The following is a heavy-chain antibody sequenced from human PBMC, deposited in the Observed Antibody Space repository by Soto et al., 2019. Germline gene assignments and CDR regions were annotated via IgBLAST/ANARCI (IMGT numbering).Heavy chain of an antibody. V-gene: IGHV1-69*01. CDR1: GGTFSSYA. CDR2: IIPIFGTA. CDR3: AGEVGPGGAPRLHWFDP. J-gene: IGHJ5*02. D-gene: IGHD2-21*01. Sequence: QVQLVQSGAEVKKPGSSVKVSCKASGGTFSSYAISWVRQAPGQGREWMGGIIPIFGTANYAQKFQGRVPITADESTSTAYMELSSLRSEDTAVYYCAGEVGPGGAPRLHWFDPWGQGTLVTVSS.